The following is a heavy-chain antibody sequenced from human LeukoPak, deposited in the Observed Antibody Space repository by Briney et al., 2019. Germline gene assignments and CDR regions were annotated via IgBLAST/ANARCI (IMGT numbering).Heavy chain of an antibody. D-gene: IGHD7-27*01. J-gene: IGHJ4*02. CDR1: GFTFSSYA. CDR2: ISYDGSNK. V-gene: IGHV3-30-3*01. CDR3: ARDWEANWGSGYYFDY. Sequence: GRSLRLSCAASGFTFSSYAMHSVRQAPGKGLEWVAVISYDGSNKYYADSVKGRFTISRDNSKNTLYLQMNSLRAEDTAVYYCARDWEANWGSGYYFDYWGQGTLVTVSS.